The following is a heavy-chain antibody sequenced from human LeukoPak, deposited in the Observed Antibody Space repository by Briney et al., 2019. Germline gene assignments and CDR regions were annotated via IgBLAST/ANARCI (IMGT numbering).Heavy chain of an antibody. D-gene: IGHD7-27*01. CDR2: IYYRGST. V-gene: IGHV4-59*01. J-gene: IGHJ3*02. CDR3: ARVWEQLGNWGAFDI. Sequence: PSETLSLTCTVSGGSISSYYWSWIRQPSGKGLEWIGYIYYRGSTNYNPSLKSRDTISVDTSKNQFSLKLSSVTAADTAVYYCARVWEQLGNWGAFDIWGQGTMVTVSS. CDR1: GGSISSYY.